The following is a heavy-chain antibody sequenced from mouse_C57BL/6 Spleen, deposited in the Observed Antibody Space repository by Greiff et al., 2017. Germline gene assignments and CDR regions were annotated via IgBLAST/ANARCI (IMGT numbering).Heavy chain of an antibody. CDR3: TIGATYCFAMCY. D-gene: IGHD3-1*01. J-gene: IGHJ4*01. CDR1: GYTFTSYW. V-gene: IGHV1-69*01. Sequence: VQLQQPGAELVMPGASVKLSCKASGYTFTSYWMHWVKQTPGQGLEWIGEIDPSDSDTTYNQKFKGKSTLTVDKSSSTAYMQLRSLTSEDSAVYYCTIGATYCFAMCYWGQGTSGTVSS. CDR2: IDPSDSDT.